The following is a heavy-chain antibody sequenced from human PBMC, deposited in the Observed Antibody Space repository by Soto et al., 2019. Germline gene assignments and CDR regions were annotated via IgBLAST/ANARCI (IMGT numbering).Heavy chain of an antibody. CDR2: IRWNGGSR. D-gene: IGHD6-13*01. V-gene: IGHV3-9*01. CDR1: GFTFDDYA. J-gene: IGHJ5*02. CDR3: AKATDLYRSSWYLLKLFDP. Sequence: EVQLVESGGGLVQPGRSLRLSCAASGFTFDDYAMHWVRQAPGKGLEWVSGIRWNGGSRGYADSVKGRFTISRDNSKNSQYLQKNRLKLEDTALYYGAKATDLYRSSWYLLKLFDPWGQGTLVTVSS.